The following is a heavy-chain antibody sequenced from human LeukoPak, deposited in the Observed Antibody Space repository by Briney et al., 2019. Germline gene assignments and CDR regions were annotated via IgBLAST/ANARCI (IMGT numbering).Heavy chain of an antibody. J-gene: IGHJ6*02. CDR1: GGSISSGSHY. CDR3: ASRSGDGMDV. Sequence: SQTLSLTCTVSGGSISSGSHYWSWIRQPAGKGLEWIGRIYTSGSTNYNPSLKSRVTISVDTSKNQFSLKLSSVTAADTAVYYCASRSGDGMDVWGQGTTVTVSS. V-gene: IGHV4-61*02. D-gene: IGHD3-3*01. CDR2: IYTSGST.